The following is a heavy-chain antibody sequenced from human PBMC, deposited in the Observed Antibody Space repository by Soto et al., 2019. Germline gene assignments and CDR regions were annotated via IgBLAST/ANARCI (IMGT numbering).Heavy chain of an antibody. V-gene: IGHV3-9*01. J-gene: IGHJ4*02. CDR1: GFTFDNCG. D-gene: IGHD2-15*01. CDR3: VQGRYPTMATPLDH. CDR2: ISWDSSTI. Sequence: EVQLVESGGGLVQPGRSLGLSCAASGFTFDNCGMHWVRQAPGKGLEWVAGISWDSSTIGYADSVKGRFIISRDDAKNSLYLQMDSLRGEDTALYYCVQGRYPTMATPLDHWGQGTQVIVSS.